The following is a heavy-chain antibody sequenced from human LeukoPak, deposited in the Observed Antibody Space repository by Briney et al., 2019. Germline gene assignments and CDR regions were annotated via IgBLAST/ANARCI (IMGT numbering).Heavy chain of an antibody. V-gene: IGHV1-3*01. D-gene: IGHD5-18*01. Sequence: ASVKVSCKASGYTFTSYAMHWVRQAPGQRLEWMGWINAGNGNTKYSQKFQGRVTITRDTSASTAYMELSSLRSEDTAVYYCARDIRGYSYGPLDVFDIWGQGTMVTVSS. CDR3: ARDIRGYSYGPLDVFDI. CDR2: INAGNGNT. J-gene: IGHJ3*02. CDR1: GYTFTSYA.